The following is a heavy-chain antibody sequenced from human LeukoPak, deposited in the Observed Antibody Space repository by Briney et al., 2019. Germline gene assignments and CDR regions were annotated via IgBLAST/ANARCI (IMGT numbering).Heavy chain of an antibody. CDR1: GLTFSTYS. J-gene: IGHJ5*02. CDR2: ISSDSGTI. CDR3: ARAAQPGFDP. V-gene: IGHV3-48*01. Sequence: GGSLRLSCGASGLTFSTYSMNWVRQAPGKGLEWVSYISSDSGTIYYADSVKGRFTISRDNAKNSLHLQMNSLRAEDTAVYYCARAAQPGFDPWGQGTLVTVSS. D-gene: IGHD1-14*01.